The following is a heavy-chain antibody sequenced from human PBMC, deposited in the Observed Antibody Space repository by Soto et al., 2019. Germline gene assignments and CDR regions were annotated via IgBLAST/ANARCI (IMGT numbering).Heavy chain of an antibody. J-gene: IGHJ6*03. CDR1: SGSISSSNW. Sequence: QVQLQESGPGLVKPSGTLSLTCAVSSGSISSSNWWSWVRQPPGKGLEWIGAIYHSGSTNYNPSLKSRVTISVDKSKNQFSLKLSSVTAADTAVYYCAREQYSSSWSEPTSYYYYYMDVWGKGTTVTVSS. CDR3: AREQYSSSWSEPTSYYYYYMDV. V-gene: IGHV4-4*02. D-gene: IGHD6-13*01. CDR2: IYHSGST.